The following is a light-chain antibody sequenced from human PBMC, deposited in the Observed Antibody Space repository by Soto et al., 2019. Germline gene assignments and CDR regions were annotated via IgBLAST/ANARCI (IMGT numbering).Light chain of an antibody. CDR1: NIGSKN. CDR3: QVWDSSTNWV. J-gene: IGLJ3*02. CDR2: RDS. V-gene: IGLV3-9*01. Sequence: SYELTQPLSVSVALGQTARITCGGNNIGSKNVHWYQQKPGQAPVLVIYRDSNRPSGIPERSSGSNSGNTATLTISRAQAGDEADYYCQVWDSSTNWVFGGGTKLTVL.